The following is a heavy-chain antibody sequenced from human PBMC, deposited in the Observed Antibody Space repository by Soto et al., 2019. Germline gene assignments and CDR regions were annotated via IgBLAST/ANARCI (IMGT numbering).Heavy chain of an antibody. CDR3: ARAFVDYCSGGSCYSSWFDP. D-gene: IGHD2-15*01. V-gene: IGHV1-18*01. J-gene: IGHJ5*02. CDR2: ISAYNGNT. Sequence: QVQLVQSGAEVKKPGASVKVSCKASGYTFTSYGISWVRQAPGQGLEWMGWISAYNGNTNYAQKLQGRVTMTTDTSTSTAYMELRSLRSDDTAVYYCARAFVDYCSGGSCYSSWFDPWGQGTLVTVSS. CDR1: GYTFTSYG.